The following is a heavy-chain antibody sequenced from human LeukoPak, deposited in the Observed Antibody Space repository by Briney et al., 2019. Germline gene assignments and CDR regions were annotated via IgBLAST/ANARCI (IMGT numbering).Heavy chain of an antibody. CDR3: TRGRGSYSLDY. J-gene: IGHJ4*02. Sequence: GGSLRLSCAASGFTFSSSWMHWVRHVPGKGLLWISRISGDGSITTYADSVKGRFTISRDNAQNTLYLQMNSLRAEDTAIYYCTRGRGSYSLDYWGRGTLVTVSS. V-gene: IGHV3-74*01. CDR2: ISGDGSIT. D-gene: IGHD1-26*01. CDR1: GFTFSSSW.